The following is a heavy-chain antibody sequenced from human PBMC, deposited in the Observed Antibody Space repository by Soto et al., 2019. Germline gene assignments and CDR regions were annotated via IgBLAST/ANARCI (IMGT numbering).Heavy chain of an antibody. J-gene: IGHJ4*02. V-gene: IGHV1-69*02. D-gene: IGHD3-22*01. CDR2: IIPILGIA. Sequence: QVQLVQSGGEVKRPGSSVKVYCKASGGTFSSYTISWVRQAPGQGLEWMGRIIPILGIANYAQKFQGRVTITADKSTSTAYMELSSLRSEDTAAYYCASRYDSSDYWGQGTLVTVSS. CDR3: ASRYDSSDY. CDR1: GGTFSSYT.